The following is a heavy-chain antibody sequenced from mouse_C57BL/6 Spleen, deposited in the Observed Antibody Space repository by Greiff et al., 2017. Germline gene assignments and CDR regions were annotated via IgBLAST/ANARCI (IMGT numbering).Heavy chain of an antibody. CDR1: GFSLTSYG. CDR3: ARNPGYDYDVDAMDY. J-gene: IGHJ4*01. CDR2: IWSGGST. Sequence: QVQLKESGPGLVQPSQSLSITCTVSGFSLTSYGVHWVRQSPGKGLEWLGVIWSGGSTDYNAAFISRLSISKDNSKSQVFFKMNSLQADDTAIYYCARNPGYDYDVDAMDYWGQGTSVTVSS. V-gene: IGHV2-2*01. D-gene: IGHD2-4*01.